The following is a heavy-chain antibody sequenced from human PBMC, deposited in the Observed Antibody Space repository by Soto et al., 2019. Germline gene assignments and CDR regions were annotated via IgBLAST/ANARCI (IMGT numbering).Heavy chain of an antibody. CDR3: ASDRASYSYCWGSFDS. CDR2: IIPIFGTA. V-gene: IGHV1-69*12. CDR1: GGTFSSYA. D-gene: IGHD5-18*01. Sequence: QVQLVQSGAEVKKPGSSVKVSCKASGGTFSSYAISWVRQAPGQGLEWMGGIIPIFGTANYAQKFQGRVTITADASPSTAHMALSSLSSEDTAVYYCASDRASYSYCWGSFDSWGQGPLVTVSS. J-gene: IGHJ4*02.